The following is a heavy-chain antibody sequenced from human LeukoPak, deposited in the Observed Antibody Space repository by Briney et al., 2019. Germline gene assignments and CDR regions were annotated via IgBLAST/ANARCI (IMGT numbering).Heavy chain of an antibody. V-gene: IGHV3-23*01. CDR1: GFTFSSYT. Sequence: GGSLRLSCAASGFTFSSYTMSWVRQAPGKGLEWVSAISGSGGSTYYADSVKGRFTISRDNSKNTLYLQMNSLRAEDTAVYHCAKQYSSSWHYFDYWGQGTLVTVSS. D-gene: IGHD6-13*01. CDR3: AKQYSSSWHYFDY. CDR2: ISGSGGST. J-gene: IGHJ4*02.